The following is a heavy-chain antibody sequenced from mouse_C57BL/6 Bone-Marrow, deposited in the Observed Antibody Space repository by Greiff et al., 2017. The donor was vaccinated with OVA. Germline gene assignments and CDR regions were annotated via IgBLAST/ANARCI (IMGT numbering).Heavy chain of an antibody. CDR3: AKEIRGDASAWFAY. V-gene: IGHV2-3*01. CDR1: GFSLTSYG. J-gene: IGHJ3*01. Sequence: VKLVESGPGLVAPSQSLSITCTVSGFSLTSYGVSWVRQPPGKGLEWLGVIWGDGSTNYHSALISRLSISKDNSKSQVFLKLNSLQTDDTATYYCAKEIRGDASAWFAYWGQGTLVTVSA. D-gene: IGHD2-13*01. CDR2: IWGDGST.